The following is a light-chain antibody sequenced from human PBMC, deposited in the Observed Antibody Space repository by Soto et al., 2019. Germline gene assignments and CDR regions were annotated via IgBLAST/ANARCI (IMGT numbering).Light chain of an antibody. CDR3: QQYGSSPPWT. Sequence: EIGMTQSPATLSVSPGERATLSCRASQSVSSSYLAWYQQKPGQAPRLLIYGASSRATGIPDRFSGSGSGTDFTLTISRLEPEDFAVYYCQQYGSSPPWTFGQGTKVDNK. CDR2: GAS. CDR1: QSVSSSY. J-gene: IGKJ1*01. V-gene: IGKV3-20*01.